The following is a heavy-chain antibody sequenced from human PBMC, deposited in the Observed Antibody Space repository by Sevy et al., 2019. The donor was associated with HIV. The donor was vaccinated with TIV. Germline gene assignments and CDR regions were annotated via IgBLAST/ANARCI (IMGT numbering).Heavy chain of an antibody. CDR1: GFSFRFSSYA. CDR2: ISAGGGST. D-gene: IGHD4-17*01. Sequence: GGSLRISCVASGFSFRFSSYAMSWVRQAPGKGIEWVSGISAGGGSTYYADSVKGRFSISRDNSKNTLLLQMNSLRAEDTVVYYCGIDPNGDYVGAFDMRGQGTMVTVSS. J-gene: IGHJ3*02. V-gene: IGHV3-23*01. CDR3: GIDPNGDYVGAFDM.